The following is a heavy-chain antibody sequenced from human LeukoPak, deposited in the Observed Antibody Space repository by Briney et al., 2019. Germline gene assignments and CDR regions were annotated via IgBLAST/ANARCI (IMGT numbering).Heavy chain of an antibody. Sequence: GGSLRLSCAASGSTFSSYAMSWVRQAPGKGLEWVSAISGSGGSTYYADSVKGRFTISRDNSKNTLYLQMNSLRAEDTAVYYCARNRGSSRYYHYYMDVWGKGTTVTVSS. CDR3: ARNRGSSRYYHYYMDV. CDR2: ISGSGGST. J-gene: IGHJ6*03. D-gene: IGHD6-6*01. V-gene: IGHV3-23*01. CDR1: GSTFSSYA.